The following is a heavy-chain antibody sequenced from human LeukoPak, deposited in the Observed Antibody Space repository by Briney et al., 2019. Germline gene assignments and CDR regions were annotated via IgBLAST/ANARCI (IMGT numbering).Heavy chain of an antibody. V-gene: IGHV3-66*04. D-gene: IGHD2-2*01. J-gene: IGHJ4*02. CDR3: ARHRTAVALDY. Sequence: GGSLRLSCTVSGFTVSSNSMSWVRQAPGKGLEWVSFIYSGGNTHYSDSVKGRFTISRDNSKNTLYLQMNSLRAEDTAVYYCARHRTAVALDYWGQGTLVTVSS. CDR1: GFTVSSNS. CDR2: IYSGGNT.